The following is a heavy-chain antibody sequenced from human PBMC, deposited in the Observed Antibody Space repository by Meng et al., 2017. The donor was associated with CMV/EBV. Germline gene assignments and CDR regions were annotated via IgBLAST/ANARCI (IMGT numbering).Heavy chain of an antibody. V-gene: IGHV3-74*03. D-gene: IGHD1-14*01. CDR1: RFTFSDYW. CDR2: IDADGTVT. Sequence: VGAGGGLFGPGVSLLCSCAASRFTFSDYWMRWVRPAPGEGPVVVSRIDADGTVTSYVESVGGRFTISRDNSKNTLYPQMNDLRAGDSGVYYCVRDLVGNRDSWGHGTLVTVSS. CDR3: VRDLVGNRDS. J-gene: IGHJ5*01.